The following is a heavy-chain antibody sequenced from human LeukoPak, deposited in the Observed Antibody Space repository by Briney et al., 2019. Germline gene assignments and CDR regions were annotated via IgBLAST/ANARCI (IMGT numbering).Heavy chain of an antibody. Sequence: SETLSLTCAVSGVSIVSNYWWNWVRQSPGKGLEWIGQIHHSGSTIYNPSLKSRVTISVDKSRSQLSLKVDSVTAADSAVYYCARDRFGFDYWGQGTLVTVSS. CDR1: GVSIVSNYW. J-gene: IGHJ4*02. CDR2: IHHSGST. D-gene: IGHD3-16*01. V-gene: IGHV4-4*02. CDR3: ARDRFGFDY.